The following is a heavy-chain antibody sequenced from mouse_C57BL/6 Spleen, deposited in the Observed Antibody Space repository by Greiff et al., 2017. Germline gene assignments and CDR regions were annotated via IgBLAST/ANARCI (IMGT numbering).Heavy chain of an antibody. CDR3: ARKGALRDDYYGSPYWYFDV. D-gene: IGHD1-1*01. J-gene: IGHJ1*03. CDR1: GYTFTSYW. Sequence: VKLQQPGTELVKPGASVKLSCKASGYTFTSYWMHWVKQRPGQGLEWIGNINPSNGGTNYNEKFKSKATLTVDKSSSTAYMQLSSLTSEDSAVYYCARKGALRDDYYGSPYWYFDVWGTGTTVTVSS. V-gene: IGHV1-53*01. CDR2: INPSNGGT.